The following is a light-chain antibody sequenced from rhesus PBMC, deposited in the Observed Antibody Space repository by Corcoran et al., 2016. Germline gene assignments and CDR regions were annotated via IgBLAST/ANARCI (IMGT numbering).Light chain of an antibody. CDR2: GAS. CDR3: QKYSSSPT. V-gene: IGKV3-53*01. Sequence: QVILTQSPATLSLSPGERATLSCRASQSVGSSLAWYQQKPGQAPRLLIYGASSRATGIPDRFSGSGSGTEFTLPISSLEPEDFAVYYCQKYSSSPTFGQGTKVEIK. CDR1: QSVGSS. J-gene: IGKJ1*01.